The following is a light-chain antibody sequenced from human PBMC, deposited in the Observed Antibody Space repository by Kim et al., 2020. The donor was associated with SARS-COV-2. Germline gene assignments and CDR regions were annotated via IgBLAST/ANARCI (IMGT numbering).Light chain of an antibody. CDR3: QQYDRSPWT. Sequence: EIVLTQSPGTLSLSPGERATLSCRASQSVSNYLVWYQQGPGQAPRLLIYGASSRATGIPDRFSGSGSGSDFTLTISRLEPEDFAVYFCQQYDRSPWTFGQGTKVEIK. V-gene: IGKV3-20*01. CDR2: GAS. CDR1: QSVSNY. J-gene: IGKJ1*01.